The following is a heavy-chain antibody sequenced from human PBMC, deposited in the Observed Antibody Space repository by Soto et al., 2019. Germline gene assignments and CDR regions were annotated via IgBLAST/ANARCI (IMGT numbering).Heavy chain of an antibody. CDR1: GFTFSSYG. CDR2: IWYDGSNK. CDR3: ARSPFDWPGYYYYGMDV. D-gene: IGHD3-9*01. V-gene: IGHV3-33*01. Sequence: GGSLRLSCAASGFTFSSYGMHWVRQAPGKGLEWVAVIWYDGSNKYYADSVKGRFTISRDNSKNTLYLQMNSLRAEDTAVYYCARSPFDWPGYYYYGMDVWGQGTTVTVSS. J-gene: IGHJ6*02.